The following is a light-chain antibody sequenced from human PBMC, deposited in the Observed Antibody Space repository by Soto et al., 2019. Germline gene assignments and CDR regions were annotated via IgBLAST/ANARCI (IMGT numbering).Light chain of an antibody. CDR3: SSYASNRDIL. Sequence: QSVLTQPPSASGSPGQSVAISCTGTSSDVGGYNYVSWYQQHPGKAPKLMIYEVNTRPSGVPDRFSGSKSGNTASLTVSGLQAEDEADYYCSSYASNRDILCGGGTKVTVL. CDR1: SSDVGGYNY. J-gene: IGLJ2*01. CDR2: EVN. V-gene: IGLV2-8*01.